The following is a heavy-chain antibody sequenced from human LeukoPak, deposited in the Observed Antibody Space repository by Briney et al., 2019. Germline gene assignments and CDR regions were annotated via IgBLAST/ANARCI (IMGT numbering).Heavy chain of an antibody. CDR2: IYYSGST. V-gene: IGHV4-39*01. CDR3: ARPPYYDFWSGYSPDAFDI. CDR1: GGSISSSSYY. D-gene: IGHD3-3*01. J-gene: IGHJ3*02. Sequence: SETLSLTCTVSGGSISSSSYYWGWIRQPPGKGLEWIGSIYYSGSTYYNPSLKSRFTISVDTSKNQFSLKLSSVTAADTAVYYCARPPYYDFWSGYSPDAFDIWGQGTMVTVSS.